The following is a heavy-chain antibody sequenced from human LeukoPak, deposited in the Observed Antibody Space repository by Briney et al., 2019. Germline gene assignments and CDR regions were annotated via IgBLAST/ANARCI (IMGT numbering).Heavy chain of an antibody. V-gene: IGHV5-51*01. CDR2: IYPGDSDT. CDR3: ARTYVWGSYRPYYFDY. CDR1: GYSFTGYW. D-gene: IGHD3-16*02. Sequence: GESLKISCKGSGYSFTGYWIGWVRQMPGKGLEWMGIIYPGDSDTRYSPSFQGQVTISADKSISTAYLQWSSLKASDTAMYYCARTYVWGSYRPYYFDYWGQGTLVTVSS. J-gene: IGHJ4*02.